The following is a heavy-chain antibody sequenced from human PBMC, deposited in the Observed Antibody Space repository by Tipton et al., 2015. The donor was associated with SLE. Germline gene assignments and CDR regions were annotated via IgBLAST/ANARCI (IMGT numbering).Heavy chain of an antibody. CDR3: AMYTS. Sequence: TLSLTCTVSGGSISSSSYYWGWIRQPPGKGLGWIGSIYYSGSTYYNPSLKSRVTISVDTSKNQFSLKLSSVTAADTAVYYCAMYTSWGQGTLVTVSS. J-gene: IGHJ4*02. CDR2: IYYSGST. CDR1: GGSISSSSYY. D-gene: IGHD6-13*01. V-gene: IGHV4-39*01.